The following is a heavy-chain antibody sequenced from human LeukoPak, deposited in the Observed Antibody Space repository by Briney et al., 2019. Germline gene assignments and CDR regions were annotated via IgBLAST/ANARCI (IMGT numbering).Heavy chain of an antibody. V-gene: IGHV1-18*01. CDR2: ISAYNGNT. CDR3: ARVGNLKTDFWSGYTIYYYMDV. J-gene: IGHJ6*03. CDR1: GYTFTSYG. D-gene: IGHD3-3*01. Sequence: AASVKVSCKASGYTFTSYGISWVRQAPGQGLEWMGWISAYNGNTNYAQKLQGRVTMTTDTSTSTAYMELRSLRSDDTAVYYCARVGNLKTDFWSGYTIYYYMDVWGKGTTVTVSS.